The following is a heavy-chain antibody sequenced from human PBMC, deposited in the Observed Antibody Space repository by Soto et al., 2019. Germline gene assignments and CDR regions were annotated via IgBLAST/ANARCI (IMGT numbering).Heavy chain of an antibody. D-gene: IGHD3-10*01. CDR2: MNPNSGNT. V-gene: IGHV1-8*01. CDR1: GYTFTSYD. J-gene: IGHJ6*03. CDR3: ARAYYYGSGSYYYYYYMDV. Sequence: GASVKVSCKASGYTFTSYDINWVRQATGQGLEWMGWMNPNSGNTGYAQKFQGRVTMTRNTSISTAYMELSSLRSEDTAVYYFARAYYYGSGSYYYYYYMDVWGKGTTVTVSS.